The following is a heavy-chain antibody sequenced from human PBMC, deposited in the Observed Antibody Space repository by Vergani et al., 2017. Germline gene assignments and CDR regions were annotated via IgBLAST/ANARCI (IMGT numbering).Heavy chain of an antibody. CDR2: INHSGST. D-gene: IGHD3-9*01. CDR3: ARVVLRYFDWLGRDDAFDI. V-gene: IGHV4-34*01. Sequence: QVQLQQWGAGLLKPSETLSLTCAVYGGSFSGYYWSWIRQPPGKGLEWIGEINHSGSTNYNPSLKSRVTISVDTSKNQFSLKLSSVTAADTAVYYCARVVLRYFDWLGRDDAFDIWGQGTMVTVSS. CDR1: GGSFSGYY. J-gene: IGHJ3*02.